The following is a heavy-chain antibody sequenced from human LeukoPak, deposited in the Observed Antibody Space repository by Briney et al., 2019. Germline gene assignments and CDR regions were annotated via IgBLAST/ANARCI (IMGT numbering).Heavy chain of an antibody. J-gene: IGHJ4*02. CDR1: GFSFSSYA. D-gene: IGHD1-7*01. CDR3: AKKPGTTEDPFDY. CDR2: ISYDGTNQ. V-gene: IGHV3-30-3*02. Sequence: QPGRSLRLSCAASGFSFSSYAFHWVRQAPGKGLEWVAVISYDGTNQYYADSVKGRFTISRDNSKNTLFLQMNSLRAEDTALYYCAKKPGTTEDPFDYWGQGTLVTVSS.